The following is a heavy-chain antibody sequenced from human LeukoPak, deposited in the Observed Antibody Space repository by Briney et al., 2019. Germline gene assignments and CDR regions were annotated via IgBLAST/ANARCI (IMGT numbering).Heavy chain of an antibody. CDR3: ARDGVCSGGSCYSYYYYGMDV. J-gene: IGHJ6*02. CDR1: GGSISSYY. V-gene: IGHV4-4*07. D-gene: IGHD2-15*01. CDR2: IYTSGST. Sequence: SETLSLTCTVSGGSISSYYWSWIRQPAGKGLEWIGRIYTSGSTNYNPSLKSRVTMSVDTSKNQFSLKLSSATAADTAVYYCARDGVCSGGSCYSYYYYGMDVWGQGTTVTVSS.